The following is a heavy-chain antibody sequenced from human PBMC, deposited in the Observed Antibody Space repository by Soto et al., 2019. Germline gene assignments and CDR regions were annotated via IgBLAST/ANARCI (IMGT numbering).Heavy chain of an antibody. CDR1: GGSISSPSYY. V-gene: IGHV4-39*07. D-gene: IGHD3-10*01. J-gene: IGHJ6*02. CDR3: ARGDYYGSGSYSNYYYGMDV. Sequence: SETLSLTCSVSGGSISSPSYYWGWIRQPPGKGLEWIGSIYYSGNTYYNPSLKSRVTISVDTSKNQFSLKLSSVTAADTAVYYCARGDYYGSGSYSNYYYGMDVWGQGTTVTVSS. CDR2: IYYSGNT.